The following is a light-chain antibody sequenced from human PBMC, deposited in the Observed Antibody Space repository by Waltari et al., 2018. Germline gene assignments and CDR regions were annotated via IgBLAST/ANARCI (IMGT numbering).Light chain of an antibody. CDR3: QQSFSTPWT. V-gene: IGKV1-39*01. J-gene: IGKJ1*01. CDR1: QSISSY. CDR2: DAS. Sequence: DIQMTQSPSSLSASVGDRVTITCRASQSISSYLNWYQIKTGKAPNLLIYDASSLQSGVPSRFSGSGAGTDFTLTISSLQPDDFAIYHCQQSFSTPWTFGQGTKVEI.